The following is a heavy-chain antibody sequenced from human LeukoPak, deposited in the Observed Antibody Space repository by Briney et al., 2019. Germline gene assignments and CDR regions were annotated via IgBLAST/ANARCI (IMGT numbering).Heavy chain of an antibody. J-gene: IGHJ4*02. CDR1: GGTFSSYA. Sequence: GASVKVSCKASGGTFSSYAISWVRQAPGQGLEWMGGIIPIFGTANYAQKFQGRVTITTDESTSTAYMELSSLRSEDTAVYYCARDDCSSTSCPSNTFDYWGRGTLVTVSS. V-gene: IGHV1-69*05. CDR3: ARDDCSSTSCPSNTFDY. CDR2: IIPIFGTA. D-gene: IGHD2-2*01.